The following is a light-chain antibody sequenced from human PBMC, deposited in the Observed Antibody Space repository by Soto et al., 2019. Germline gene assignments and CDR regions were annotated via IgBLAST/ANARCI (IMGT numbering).Light chain of an antibody. J-gene: IGKJ1*01. CDR1: QSILYSSNNKNY. CDR2: WAS. V-gene: IGKV4-1*01. CDR3: QQYYSTPLT. Sequence: DIVMTQSPDSLAVSLGERATIKCKSSQSILYSSNNKNYLAWYQQKPGQPPKLLIYWASTRESGVPDRFSGSGSGTDFTLTISSLQAEDVAVYYCQQYYSTPLTFGQGTKVDIK.